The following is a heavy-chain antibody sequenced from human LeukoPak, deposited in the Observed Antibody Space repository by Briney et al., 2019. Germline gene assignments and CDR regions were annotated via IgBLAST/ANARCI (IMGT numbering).Heavy chain of an antibody. D-gene: IGHD5-24*01. CDR1: GYTFTIYD. V-gene: IGHV1-8*01. J-gene: IGHJ4*02. Sequence: GASVTVSCKASGYTFTIYDINWVRQATGQGPEWMGWMIPHSGDTGYAQKFQGRVTMSRNTSINTAYMELNSLRSDDTAVYYCTRGRDVNNFNYWGQGTLVTVSS. CDR3: TRGRDVNNFNY. CDR2: MIPHSGDT.